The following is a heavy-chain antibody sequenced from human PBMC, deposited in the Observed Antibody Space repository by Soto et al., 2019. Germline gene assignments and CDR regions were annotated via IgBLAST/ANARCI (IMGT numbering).Heavy chain of an antibody. D-gene: IGHD2-15*01. V-gene: IGHV1-46*03. J-gene: IGHJ4*02. CDR2: INPSGGSS. Sequence: QVQLVQSGAEVKKPGASVKVSCKASGYTFTSYYMHWVRQAPGQGLEWMGIINPSGGSSSYAQKFQGRVPMTRDTSTSTVYMELSTLKSEDTAVYYCARVYCSGGSCYSIDYWGQGTLFTVSS. CDR3: ARVYCSGGSCYSIDY. CDR1: GYTFTSYY.